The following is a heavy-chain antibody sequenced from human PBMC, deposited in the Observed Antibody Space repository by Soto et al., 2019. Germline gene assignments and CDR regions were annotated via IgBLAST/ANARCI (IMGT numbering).Heavy chain of an antibody. V-gene: IGHV1-69*01. CDR3: ARSQGSSTSLEIYYYYYYGMDV. Sequence: QVQLVQSGAEVKKPGSSVKVSCKASGGTFSSYAISWVRQAPGQGLEWMGGIIPISGTANYAQKFQGRVTITADESTSTAYMEGSSLRSADTAVYYCARSQGSSTSLEIYYYYYYGMDVWGQGTTVTVSS. D-gene: IGHD2-2*01. CDR1: GGTFSSYA. CDR2: IIPISGTA. J-gene: IGHJ6*02.